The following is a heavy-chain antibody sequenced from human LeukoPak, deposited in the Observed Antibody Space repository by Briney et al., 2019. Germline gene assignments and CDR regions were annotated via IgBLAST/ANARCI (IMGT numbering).Heavy chain of an antibody. Sequence: SETLSLTCTVSGASITSGDYYWTWLRQPPGEGLEWLGTIYDSGNTYYNPSLRGRVTISLDTSRSQFSLQLSSVTAADTAVYYCAKRSTKDSGFDFWGQGTLVTVSS. D-gene: IGHD1-26*01. J-gene: IGHJ4*02. V-gene: IGHV4-39*01. CDR2: IYDSGNT. CDR3: AKRSTKDSGFDF. CDR1: GASITSGDYY.